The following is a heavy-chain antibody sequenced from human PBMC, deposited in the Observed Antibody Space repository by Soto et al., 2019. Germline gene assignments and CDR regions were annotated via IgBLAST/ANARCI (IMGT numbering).Heavy chain of an antibody. V-gene: IGHV4-31*03. Sequence: QVQLQESGPGLVKPSQTLSLTCTVSGGSISSGGYCWSWIRQHPGKGLEWIGYIYYSGSTYYNPSLKSRVTISVDTSKNQFSLKLSSVTAADTAVYYCASLGPPIAVAGIVGWFDPWGQGTLVTVSS. D-gene: IGHD6-19*01. CDR2: IYYSGST. CDR3: ASLGPPIAVAGIVGWFDP. J-gene: IGHJ5*02. CDR1: GGSISSGGYC.